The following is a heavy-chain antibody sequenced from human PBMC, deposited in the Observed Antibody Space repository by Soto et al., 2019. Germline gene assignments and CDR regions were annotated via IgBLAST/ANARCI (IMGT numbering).Heavy chain of an antibody. CDR3: ARLGMGATALDTFDL. Sequence: PGGSLSLSCAASGFSFSSYSMNWVRQAPGKGLEWVSSISSNGGVIFYADSMKGRFTISRDNAKNSLYLQLSSLRAEDTALYYCARLGMGATALDTFDLWGQGTMVTVSS. CDR1: GFSFSSYS. D-gene: IGHD1-1*01. J-gene: IGHJ3*01. CDR2: ISSNGGVI. V-gene: IGHV3-21*01.